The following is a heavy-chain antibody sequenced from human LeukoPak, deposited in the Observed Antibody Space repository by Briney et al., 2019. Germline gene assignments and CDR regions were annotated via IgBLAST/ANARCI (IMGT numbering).Heavy chain of an antibody. Sequence: SVKVSCKASGGTFSSYAISWVRQAPGQGLEWMGGIIPIFGTANYAQKFQGRVTITADESTSTAYMELRSLRSDDTAVYYCARVAEDCSSTSCYAGVDYWGQGTLVTVSS. J-gene: IGHJ4*02. CDR1: GGTFSSYA. V-gene: IGHV1-69*13. CDR3: ARVAEDCSSTSCYAGVDY. D-gene: IGHD2-2*01. CDR2: IIPIFGTA.